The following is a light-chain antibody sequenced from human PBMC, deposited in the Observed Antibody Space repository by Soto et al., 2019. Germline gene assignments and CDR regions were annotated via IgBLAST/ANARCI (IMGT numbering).Light chain of an antibody. CDR3: CSYGGNFLYV. Sequence: QSALTQPRSVSGSPGQSVTISCTGTSSDVGGYNYVSWYQQHPGQAPKLMIYDVTKRPSGVPDRFSGSRSGNTASLTISGLQAEDEADYYCCSYGGNFLYVFGTGTKVTVL. J-gene: IGLJ1*01. CDR2: DVT. CDR1: SSDVGGYNY. V-gene: IGLV2-11*01.